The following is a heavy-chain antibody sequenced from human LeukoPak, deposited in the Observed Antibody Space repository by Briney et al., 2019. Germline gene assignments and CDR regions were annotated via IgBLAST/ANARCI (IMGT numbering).Heavy chain of an antibody. J-gene: IGHJ4*02. CDR2: ISYDGSNK. CDR1: GFTFSTYG. CDR3: ARSHDFWSDYYYSPDY. Sequence: PGRSLRPSCAASGFTFSTYGMHWVRQAPGKGLEWVALISYDGSNKYYADSVKGRFTISRDNSKNTLYLQMNSLRAEDTAVYYCARSHDFWSDYYYSPDYWGQGTLVTVSS. V-gene: IGHV3-30*03. D-gene: IGHD3-3*01.